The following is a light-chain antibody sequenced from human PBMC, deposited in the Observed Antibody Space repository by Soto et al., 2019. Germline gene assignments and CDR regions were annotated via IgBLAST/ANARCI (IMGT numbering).Light chain of an antibody. J-gene: IGLJ3*02. CDR3: TSYVGNDIWL. V-gene: IGLV2-8*01. CDR1: SSDVGAYKY. CDR2: EVT. Sequence: QSVLTQPPSASGSPGQSVTISCTGTSSDVGAYKYVSWYQQYPGKAPKLMIYEVTKRPSGVPDRFSGSKSGNTASLTVSGLQAEDEADYYCTSYVGNDIWLFGGGTNLTVL.